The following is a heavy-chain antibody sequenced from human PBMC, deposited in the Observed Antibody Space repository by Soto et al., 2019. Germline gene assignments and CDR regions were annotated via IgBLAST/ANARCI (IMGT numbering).Heavy chain of an antibody. Sequence: PGGSLRLSCAASGFTFSNAWMSWVRQAPGKGLEWVGRIKSKTDGGTTDYAAPVQGRFTISRDDSKTTLYLQMNSLKTEDTAVYYCTTDQMPAHLLYYYYYSMDVWGQGTTVTVSS. D-gene: IGHD2-2*01. CDR1: GFTFSNAW. V-gene: IGHV3-15*01. J-gene: IGHJ6*02. CDR3: TTDQMPAHLLYYYYYSMDV. CDR2: IKSKTDGGTT.